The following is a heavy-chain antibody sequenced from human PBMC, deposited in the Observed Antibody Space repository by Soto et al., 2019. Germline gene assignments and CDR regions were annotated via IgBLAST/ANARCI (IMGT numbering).Heavy chain of an antibody. CDR2: IGTAGDT. CDR3: ARARANYDILTGLYYYYGMDV. D-gene: IGHD3-9*01. J-gene: IGHJ6*02. V-gene: IGHV3-13*01. Sequence: GGSLRLSCAASGFTFSSYDMHWVRQATGKGLEWVSAIGTAGDTYYPGSVKGRFTISRESAKNSLYLQMNSLRAGDTAVYYCARARANYDILTGLYYYYGMDVWGQGTTVTVSS. CDR1: GFTFSSYD.